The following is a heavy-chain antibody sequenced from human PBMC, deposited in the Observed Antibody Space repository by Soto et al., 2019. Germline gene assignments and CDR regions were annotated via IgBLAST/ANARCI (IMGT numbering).Heavy chain of an antibody. CDR2: ISSSSSYI. J-gene: IGHJ3*02. CDR3: VRALLLGSPHACDI. CDR1: GFTFSSYS. D-gene: IGHD3-22*01. Sequence: EVQLVESGGGLVKPGGSLRLSCAASGFTFSSYSMNWVRQAPGKGLEWVSSISSSSSYIYYADSVKGRFTISRDNAKNSLYLQMNSLRAEDTAVYYCVRALLLGSPHACDIWGQGRLVTDSS. V-gene: IGHV3-21*01.